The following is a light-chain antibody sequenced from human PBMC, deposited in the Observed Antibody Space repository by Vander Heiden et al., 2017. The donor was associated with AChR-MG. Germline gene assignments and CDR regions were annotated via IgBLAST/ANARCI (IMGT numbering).Light chain of an antibody. Sequence: QSALTQPASVSGSPGPLITISCTGTSSDVGGYDYVSWYQQHPDKAPKLIIYEVSKRPSGVSNRFSGSKSGNTASLTISGLQAEDEADYYCGSYTSSTTLGVFGGGTKLTVL. CDR1: SSDVGGYDY. J-gene: IGLJ3*02. CDR3: GSYTSSTTLGV. CDR2: EVS. V-gene: IGLV2-14*01.